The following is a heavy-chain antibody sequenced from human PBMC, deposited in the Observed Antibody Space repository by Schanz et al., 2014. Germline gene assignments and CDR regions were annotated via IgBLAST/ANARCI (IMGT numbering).Heavy chain of an antibody. CDR1: GGSIRSYF. J-gene: IGHJ4*02. CDR3: ARGGYGSGSYGEVDY. CDR2: IYYSGSS. V-gene: IGHV4-59*01. D-gene: IGHD3-10*01. Sequence: QVQLQESGPGLLKPSETLSLTCTVSGGSIRSYFWSWIRQPPGKGLEWIGYIYYSGSSDYNPSLKSRVTISVDASKSQFSLKLSSVTAADTAVYYCARGGYGSGSYGEVDYWGQGTLVTVSS.